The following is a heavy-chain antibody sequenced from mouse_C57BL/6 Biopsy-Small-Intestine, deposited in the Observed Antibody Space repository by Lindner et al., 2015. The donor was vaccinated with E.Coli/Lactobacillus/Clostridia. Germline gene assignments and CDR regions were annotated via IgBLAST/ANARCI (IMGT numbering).Heavy chain of an antibody. Sequence: VQLQESGGDLVKPGGSLKLSCAASGFTFSSYGMSWVRQTPDKRLEWVATISSGGSYTYYPDSVKGRFTISRDNAKNTLYLQMSSLKSEDTAMYYCVRQYSNYPYFDVWGTGTTVTVSS. CDR3: VRQYSNYPYFDV. V-gene: IGHV5-6*01. CDR2: ISSGGSYT. D-gene: IGHD2-5*01. J-gene: IGHJ1*03. CDR1: GFTFSSYG.